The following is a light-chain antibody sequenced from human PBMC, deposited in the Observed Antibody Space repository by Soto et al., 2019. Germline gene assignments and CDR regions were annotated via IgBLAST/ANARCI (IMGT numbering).Light chain of an antibody. CDR1: QGISSA. V-gene: IGKV1-13*02. CDR2: DAS. Sequence: AIQLTQSPSSLSASAGDRVTITCRASQGISSALAWYQQKPGKAPKLLIYDASSLESGVPSRFSGSGSGTDFTLTISSLQPEDFATYYCQQFNSYPFTFGQGTRLEIK. J-gene: IGKJ5*01. CDR3: QQFNSYPFT.